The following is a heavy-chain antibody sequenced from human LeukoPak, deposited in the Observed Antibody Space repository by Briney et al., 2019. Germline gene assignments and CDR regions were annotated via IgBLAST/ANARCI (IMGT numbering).Heavy chain of an antibody. CDR1: GFTFSDYY. CDR3: ARDGDSSSFVYYFDY. Sequence: GGSLRLSCAASGFTFSDYYMSWIRQAPGKGLEWVSYISSSGSTIHYADSVKGRFTISRDNAKNSLYLQMNSLRAEDTAVYYCARDGDSSSFVYYFDYWGQGTLVTVSS. D-gene: IGHD6-13*01. CDR2: ISSSGSTI. J-gene: IGHJ4*02. V-gene: IGHV3-11*01.